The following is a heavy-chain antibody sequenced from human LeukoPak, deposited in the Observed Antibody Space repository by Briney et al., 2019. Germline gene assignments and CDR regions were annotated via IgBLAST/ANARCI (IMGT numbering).Heavy chain of an antibody. CDR2: IYPDDSDT. D-gene: IGHD1-1*01. Sequence: GESLKISCKGSGYSFTSYWIGWVRQMPGKGLEWMGIIYPDDSDTRYSPSFQGQVTISADKSLSTAYLQWSSLKASDTAMYYCARVKGNAFDAFDIWGQGTMVTVSS. CDR1: GYSFTSYW. J-gene: IGHJ3*02. V-gene: IGHV5-51*01. CDR3: ARVKGNAFDAFDI.